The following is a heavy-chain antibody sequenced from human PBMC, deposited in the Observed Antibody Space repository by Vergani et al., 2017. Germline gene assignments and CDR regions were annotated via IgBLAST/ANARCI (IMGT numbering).Heavy chain of an antibody. CDR3: AKVRSGRRWERRFPDAFDI. CDR1: GFTFSNYG. V-gene: IGHV3-33*06. J-gene: IGHJ3*02. D-gene: IGHD1-26*01. CDR2: IWYDGSNK. Sequence: VQLVESGGGVVQPGRSLRLSCAASGFTFSNYGMHWVRQAPGKGLEWVAVIWYDGSNKSYADSVKGRFTISRDNSKNTLYLQMNSLRAEDTAVYYCAKVRSGRRWERRFPDAFDIWGQGTMVTVSS.